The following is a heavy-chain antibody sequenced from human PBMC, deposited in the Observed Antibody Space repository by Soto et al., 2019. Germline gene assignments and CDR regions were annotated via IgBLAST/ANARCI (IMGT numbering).Heavy chain of an antibody. V-gene: IGHV4-31*03. J-gene: IGHJ6*02. CDR3: ARGPPTASAARPRFSAKYKAYYYYYGMDV. CDR2: IYYSGST. D-gene: IGHD6-6*01. CDR1: GGSISSGGYY. Sequence: PSETLSLTCTVSGGSISSGGYYWSWIRQHPGKGLEWIGYIYYSGSTYYNPSLKSRVTISVDTSKNQFSLKLSSLTAADTAVYYCARGPPTASAARPRFSAKYKAYYYYYGMDVWGQGTTVTVSS.